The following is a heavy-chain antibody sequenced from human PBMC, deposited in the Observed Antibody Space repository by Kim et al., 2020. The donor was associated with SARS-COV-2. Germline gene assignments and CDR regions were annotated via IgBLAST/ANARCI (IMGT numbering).Heavy chain of an antibody. J-gene: IGHJ5*02. D-gene: IGHD3-3*01. CDR1: GFTFSSYA. V-gene: IGHV3-23*01. CDR3: AKDLLDLNFDFWSGTLET. Sequence: GGSLRLSCAASGFTFSSYAMSWVRQAPGKGLDWVSIISGSGDTTYYADSVKGRFTISRDNSKNTLYLQMDSLRAEDTALYYCAKDLLDLNFDFWSGTLETWGQGTLVTVSS. CDR2: ISGSGDTT.